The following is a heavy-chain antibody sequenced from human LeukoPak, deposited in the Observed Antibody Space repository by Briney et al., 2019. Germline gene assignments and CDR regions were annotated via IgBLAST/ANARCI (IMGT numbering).Heavy chain of an antibody. J-gene: IGHJ4*02. Sequence: SETLSLTCSVSGGSISSYSWSWIRQPAGKGLDWIGRIFSSGNNKYNPSLKSRVTISVDTSKNQFSLKLSSVTAADTAVYYCARLSGYDWESFYDYWGQGTLVTVSS. CDR2: IFSSGNN. D-gene: IGHD5-12*01. CDR3: ARLSGYDWESFYDY. V-gene: IGHV4-4*07. CDR1: GGSISSYS.